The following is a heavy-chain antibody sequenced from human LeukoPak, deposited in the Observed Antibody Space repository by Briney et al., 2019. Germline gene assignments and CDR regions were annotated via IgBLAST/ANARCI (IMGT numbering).Heavy chain of an antibody. CDR3: ARWGTSSLDY. Sequence: GGSLRLSCAASGFTFSSYGMHWVRQAPGKGLEWVAVIWSDGSNKYHADSVKGRFTISRDNSRNTVYLLMDSLRLEDTAVYYCARWGTSSLDYWGQGTLVTVSS. CDR2: IWSDGSNK. J-gene: IGHJ4*02. V-gene: IGHV3-33*01. CDR1: GFTFSSYG. D-gene: IGHD6-6*01.